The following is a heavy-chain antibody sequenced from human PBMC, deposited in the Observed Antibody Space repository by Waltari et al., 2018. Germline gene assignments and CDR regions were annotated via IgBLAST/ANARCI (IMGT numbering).Heavy chain of an antibody. J-gene: IGHJ4*02. V-gene: IGHV4-59*11. CDR1: GGSISSHY. CDR2: IYYSGST. D-gene: IGHD6-13*01. Sequence: QVQLQESGPGLVKPSETLSLTCTVSGGSISSHYWSWTRQPPGKGLEWIGYIYYSGSTNYNPSLKSRVTISVGTSKNQFSLKLSSVTAADTAVYYCARDSKGQQLVLVYWGQGTLVTVSS. CDR3: ARDSKGQQLVLVY.